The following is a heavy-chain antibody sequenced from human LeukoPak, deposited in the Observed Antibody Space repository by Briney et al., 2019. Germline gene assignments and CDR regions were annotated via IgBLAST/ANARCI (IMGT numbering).Heavy chain of an antibody. J-gene: IGHJ4*02. CDR3: ARWDRFHGV. D-gene: IGHD1-14*01. Sequence: GGSLRLSCAASGFTFSTYWMSWVRQAPGQGLEWVSSISSSSTYIYYADSVKGRFTISRDNSKNSLYLQMNNLRAEDTAVYYCARWDRFHGVWGQGTLVTVSS. CDR2: ISSSSTYI. CDR1: GFTFSTYW. V-gene: IGHV3-21*01.